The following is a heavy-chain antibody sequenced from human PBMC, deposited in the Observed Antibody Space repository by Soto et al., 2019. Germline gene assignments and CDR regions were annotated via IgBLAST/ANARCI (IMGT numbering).Heavy chain of an antibody. CDR1: GVTFSSHS. CDR3: ARELSFDAVARLDV. D-gene: IGHD6-6*01. V-gene: IGHV3-48*02. J-gene: IGHJ6*02. CDR2: ISSGSSSI. Sequence: EVQLVESGGGLVQPGGSLRLSCTASGVTFSSHSMVWVRQAPGKGLEWVSYISSGSSSIYYADSVKGRFTTSRDNAKKSTYLQMNSQKDEETGVYYCARELSFDAVARLDVWGQGTTVTVSS.